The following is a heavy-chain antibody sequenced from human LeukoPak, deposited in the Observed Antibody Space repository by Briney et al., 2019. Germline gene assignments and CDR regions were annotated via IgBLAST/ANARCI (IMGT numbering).Heavy chain of an antibody. CDR3: AKDMRWELLNAVFDY. CDR2: ISGSGGST. CDR1: GFTFSSYA. V-gene: IGHV3-23*01. Sequence: PGGSLRLSCAASGFTFSSYAMSWVRQAPGKGLEWVSAISGSGGSTYYADSVKGRFTISRDNSKNTLYLQMNGLRAEDTAVYYCAKDMRWELLNAVFDYWGQGTLVTVSS. D-gene: IGHD1-26*01. J-gene: IGHJ4*02.